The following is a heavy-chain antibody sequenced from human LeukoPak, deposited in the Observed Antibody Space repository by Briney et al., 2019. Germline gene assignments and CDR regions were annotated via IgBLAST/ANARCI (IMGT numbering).Heavy chain of an antibody. CDR1: GFTFSSYG. CDR2: ISYDGSNK. J-gene: IGHJ3*02. V-gene: IGHV3-30*18. CDR3: AKDSSLWAFDI. D-gene: IGHD6-13*01. Sequence: PGGSLRLSCAASGFTFSSYGMHWVRQAPGKGLEWVAVISYDGSNKYYADSVKGRFTISRDNSKNTLYLQMNSLRAEDTAVYYCAKDSSLWAFDIWGQGTMVTVSS.